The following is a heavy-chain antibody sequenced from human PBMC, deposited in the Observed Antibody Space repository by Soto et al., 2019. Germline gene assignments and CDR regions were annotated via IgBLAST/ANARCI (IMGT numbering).Heavy chain of an antibody. CDR3: ARDLWPSGAFDI. CDR1: SGSISSGGYY. J-gene: IGHJ3*02. V-gene: IGHV4-31*03. D-gene: IGHD2-21*01. CDR2: IYYSGST. Sequence: SVTLSLTCTVSSGSISSGGYYWSWIRQHPGKGLEWIGYIYYSGSTYYNPSLKSRVTISVDTSKNQFSLKLSSVTAADTAVYYCARDLWPSGAFDIWGQGTMVT.